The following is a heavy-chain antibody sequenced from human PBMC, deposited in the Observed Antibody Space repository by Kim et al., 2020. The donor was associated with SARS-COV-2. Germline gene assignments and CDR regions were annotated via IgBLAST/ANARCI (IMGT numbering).Heavy chain of an antibody. CDR1: GFTISSYG. CDR2: IWYDGSNK. V-gene: IGHV3-33*08. CDR3: ARDGSWGIPQVVGLDY. J-gene: IGHJ4*02. Sequence: GGSLRLSCAASGFTISSYGMHWVRQAPGKGLEWVAVIWYDGSNKYYADSVKGRFTISRDNSKNTLYLQMNSLRAEDTAVYYCARDGSWGIPQVVGLDYWGQGTLVTVSS. D-gene: IGHD3-16*01.